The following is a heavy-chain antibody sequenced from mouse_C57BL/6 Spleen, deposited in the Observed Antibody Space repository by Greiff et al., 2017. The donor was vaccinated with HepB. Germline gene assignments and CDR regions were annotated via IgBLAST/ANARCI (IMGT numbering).Heavy chain of an antibody. Sequence: QVQLQQPGTELVKPGASVKLSCKASGYTFTSYWMHWVKQRPGQGLEWIGNINPSNGGTNYNEKFKSKATLTVDKSSSTAYMQLSSLTSEDSAVYSCAPITTLVATDYYAMDYWGQGTSGTVSS. D-gene: IGHD1-1*01. CDR1: GYTFTSYW. CDR2: INPSNGGT. CDR3: APITTLVATDYYAMDY. J-gene: IGHJ4*01. V-gene: IGHV1-53*01.